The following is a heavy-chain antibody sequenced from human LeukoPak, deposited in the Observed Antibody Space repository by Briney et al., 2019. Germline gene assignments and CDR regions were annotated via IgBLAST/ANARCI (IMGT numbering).Heavy chain of an antibody. J-gene: IGHJ4*02. CDR2: INPKNGDT. CDR1: GYTFIGFY. D-gene: IGHD5-18*01. Sequence: ASVTVSCKASGYTFIGFYINWVRQAPGQGLEWMGWINPKNGDTHYAQDFLGRVTMTRDTSISTAYMELSRLTSDDTAVYYCARDGRLRNGYDNFYIWGQGTLVTVSS. V-gene: IGHV1-2*02. CDR3: ARDGRLRNGYDNFYI.